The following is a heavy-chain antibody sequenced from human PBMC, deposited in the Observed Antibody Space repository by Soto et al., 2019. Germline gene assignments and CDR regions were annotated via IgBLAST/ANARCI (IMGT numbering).Heavy chain of an antibody. CDR2: ISYDGSNK. CDR3: AKDRGFDDQFFDY. D-gene: IGHD3-9*01. Sequence: GGSLRLSCAASGFTFSSYGMHWVRQAPGKGLEWVAVISYDGSNKYYADSVKGRFTISRDNSKNTLYLQMNSLRAEDTAVYYCAKDRGFDDQFFDYWGQGTLVTVSS. J-gene: IGHJ4*02. V-gene: IGHV3-30*18. CDR1: GFTFSSYG.